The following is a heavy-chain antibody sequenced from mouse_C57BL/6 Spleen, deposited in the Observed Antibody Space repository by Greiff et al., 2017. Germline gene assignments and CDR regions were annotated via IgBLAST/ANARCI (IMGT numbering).Heavy chain of an antibody. Sequence: VQLQQSGPVLVKPGASVKMSCKASGYTFTSSCMNWVKQSHGKGLEWIGVINPCHGDTNYNQKFKGKATLTVDKSSSTAYMELNSLTSEDSAVSDCARGGADYPGFAYWGQGTLVTVSA. CDR3: ARGGADYPGFAY. CDR1: GYTFTSSC. CDR2: INPCHGDT. V-gene: IGHV1-19*01. J-gene: IGHJ3*01. D-gene: IGHD2-4*01.